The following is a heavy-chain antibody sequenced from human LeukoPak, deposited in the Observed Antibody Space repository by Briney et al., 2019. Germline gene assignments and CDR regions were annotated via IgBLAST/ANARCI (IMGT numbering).Heavy chain of an antibody. D-gene: IGHD1-26*01. V-gene: IGHV3-13*04. CDR3: AKPTREPDL. CDR2: IGSAGHT. J-gene: IGHJ2*01. Sequence: GGSLRLSCAASGFTFSIYDMHWVRQDTQKGLEWVSAIGSAGHTYYPDSVRGRFTISRDNAKSSLYLQMNSLRAEDTAVYYCAKPTREPDLWGRGTLVTVSS. CDR1: GFTFSIYD.